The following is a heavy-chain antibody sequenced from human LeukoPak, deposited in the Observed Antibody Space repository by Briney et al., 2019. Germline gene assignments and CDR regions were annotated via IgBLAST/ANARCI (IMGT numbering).Heavy chain of an antibody. V-gene: IGHV3-74*01. CDR1: GFTFSGYW. CDR3: VRLFGSDY. D-gene: IGHD3-10*02. J-gene: IGHJ4*02. Sequence: GGSLRLSCAASGFTFSGYWMPWFRQVPGKGPVWVSGISGDGINSLYADSVKGRFTISRDNAKNTLYLQMNSLRAEDTAVYYCVRLFGSDYWGQGTLVTVSS. CDR2: ISGDGINS.